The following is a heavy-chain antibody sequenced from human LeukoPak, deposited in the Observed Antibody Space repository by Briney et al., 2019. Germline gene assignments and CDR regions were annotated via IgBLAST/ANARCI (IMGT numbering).Heavy chain of an antibody. CDR3: ARLGVPATI. CDR2: ISYSGST. CDR1: GGSISSYY. V-gene: IGHV4-59*12. Sequence: PSETLSLTCTVSGGSISSYYWSWIRQPPGKGLEWIGYISYSGSTNQNPSLKSRVTISVDTSKNQFSLKLSSVTAADTAVYYCARLGVPATIWGQGTMVTVSS. D-gene: IGHD2-2*01. J-gene: IGHJ3*02.